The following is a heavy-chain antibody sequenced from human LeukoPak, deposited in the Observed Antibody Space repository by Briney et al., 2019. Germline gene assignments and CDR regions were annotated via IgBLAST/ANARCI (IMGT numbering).Heavy chain of an antibody. CDR3: ARGPYCSGGSCYSGHAFDM. Sequence: PSETLSLTCTVSGGSVSSGSYYWSWIRQPPGKGLEWIGYIYYSGSTNYNPSLKSRVTISVDTSKNQFSLKLSSVTAADTAVYFCARGPYCSGGSCYSGHAFDMWGQGTMVTVSS. CDR1: GGSVSSGSYY. J-gene: IGHJ3*02. D-gene: IGHD2-15*01. CDR2: IYYSGST. V-gene: IGHV4-61*01.